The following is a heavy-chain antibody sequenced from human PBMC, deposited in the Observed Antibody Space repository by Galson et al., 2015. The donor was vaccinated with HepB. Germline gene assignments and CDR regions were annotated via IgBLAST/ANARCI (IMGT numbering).Heavy chain of an antibody. CDR3: ARDRGGSGSYLSYYYDLDV. Sequence: SLRLSCAASGFTFSSYSMNWVRQAPGKGLEWVSYISSGSDIIDYTDSVKGRFTISRDNAKNSLYLRMNSLRAEDAAVYYCARDRGGSGSYLSYYYDLDVWGQGTTVTVSS. CDR2: ISSGSDII. J-gene: IGHJ6*02. D-gene: IGHD3-10*01. V-gene: IGHV3-48*04. CDR1: GFTFSSYS.